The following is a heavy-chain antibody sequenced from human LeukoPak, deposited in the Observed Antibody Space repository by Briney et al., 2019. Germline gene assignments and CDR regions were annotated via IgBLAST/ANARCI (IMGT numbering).Heavy chain of an antibody. CDR3: ARVGPVRSYDFWSGYPRWFDP. CDR1: GYTFTSYD. V-gene: IGHV1-8*01. D-gene: IGHD3-3*01. J-gene: IGHJ5*02. Sequence: ASVKVSCKASGYTFTSYDINGVRQATGQGLEWMGWMNPNSGNTGYAQKFQGRVTMTRNTSISTAYMELSSLRSEDTAVYYCARVGPVRSYDFWSGYPRWFDPWGQGTLVTVSS. CDR2: MNPNSGNT.